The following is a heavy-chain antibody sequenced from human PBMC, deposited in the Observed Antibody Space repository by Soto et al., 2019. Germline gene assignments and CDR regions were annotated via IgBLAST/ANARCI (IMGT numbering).Heavy chain of an antibody. D-gene: IGHD2-2*01. CDR2: ISAYNGNT. Sequence: ASVKVSCTASGYTFTSYGISWVRQAPGQGLEWMGWISAYNGNTNYAQKLQGRVTMTTDTSTSTAYMELKSLRSDDTAVYYCARDRDIVVVPAAYYYYYYMDVWGKGTTVTVSS. J-gene: IGHJ6*03. V-gene: IGHV1-18*01. CDR3: ARDRDIVVVPAAYYYYYYMDV. CDR1: GYTFTSYG.